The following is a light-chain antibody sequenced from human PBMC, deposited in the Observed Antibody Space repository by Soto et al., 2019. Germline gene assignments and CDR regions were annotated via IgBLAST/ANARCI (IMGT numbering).Light chain of an antibody. CDR2: ATS. CDR1: QGISKF. Sequence: DIQTTQSPSSLSASVGDRVTITCRASQGISKFLAWYQQKPGKVPRLLIYATSTLESGVPSRFSGSGTGTDFILTISSLQPEDVAVYYCQNYKDAPWTFGQGTKVESK. CDR3: QNYKDAPWT. J-gene: IGKJ1*01. V-gene: IGKV1-27*01.